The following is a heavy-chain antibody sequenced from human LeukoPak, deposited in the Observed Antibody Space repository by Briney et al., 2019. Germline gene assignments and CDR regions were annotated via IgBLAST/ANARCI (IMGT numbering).Heavy chain of an antibody. V-gene: IGHV3-66*01. CDR2: IYSGGST. J-gene: IGHJ4*02. D-gene: IGHD7-27*01. CDR3: ARDAGDRWGFDY. Sequence: PGGSLRLSCAASGFTVSSNYMSWVPQAPGKGLEWVSVIYSGGSTYYADSVKGRFTISRDNSKNTLYLQMNSLRGEDTAVYYCARDAGDRWGFDYWCQGTLVTVSS. CDR1: GFTVSSNY.